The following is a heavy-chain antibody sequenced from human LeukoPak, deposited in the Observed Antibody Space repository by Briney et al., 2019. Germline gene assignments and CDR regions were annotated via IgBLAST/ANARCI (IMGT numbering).Heavy chain of an antibody. D-gene: IGHD1-20*01. Sequence: ASVKVSCKASGYTFTGYYIQWVRQAPGQGLEWMGWINPNSGGTNYAQKLQGRVTMTADTSTSTAYMELRSLRSDDTAVYYCARDLDNRNDLHYLDWWGQGTLVTVSS. CDR1: GYTFTGYY. J-gene: IGHJ4*02. CDR2: INPNSGGT. V-gene: IGHV1-2*02. CDR3: ARDLDNRNDLHYLDW.